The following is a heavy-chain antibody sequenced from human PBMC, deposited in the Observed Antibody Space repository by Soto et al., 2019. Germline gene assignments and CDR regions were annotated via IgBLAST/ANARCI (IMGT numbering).Heavy chain of an antibody. V-gene: IGHV1-46*01. J-gene: IGHJ5*02. CDR2: INPSGGST. CDR1: GYTFTSYY. CDR3: ARSDDYYFSIGYHENWFVP. D-gene: IGHD3-22*01. Sequence: ASVKVSCKASGYTFTSYYMHWVRQAPGQGLEWMGIINPSGGSTSYAQKFQGRVTMTRDTSTSTVYMELSSLRSEDTAVYYCARSDDYYFSIGYHENWFVPWGQGTLVTLSS.